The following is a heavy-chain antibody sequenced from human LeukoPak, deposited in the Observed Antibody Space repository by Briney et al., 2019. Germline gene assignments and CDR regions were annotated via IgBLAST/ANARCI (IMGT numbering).Heavy chain of an antibody. Sequence: GGSLRLSCAASGFTFSSNYMNWVRQAPGKGLEWVSVIYSGGTTYYADSVKGRFTISRDSSKNTLYLQMNSLRAEDTAVYYCARDGSGSDYWGQGTLVTVSS. D-gene: IGHD3-10*01. J-gene: IGHJ4*02. CDR1: GFTFSSNY. CDR3: ARDGSGSDY. V-gene: IGHV3-66*01. CDR2: IYSGGTT.